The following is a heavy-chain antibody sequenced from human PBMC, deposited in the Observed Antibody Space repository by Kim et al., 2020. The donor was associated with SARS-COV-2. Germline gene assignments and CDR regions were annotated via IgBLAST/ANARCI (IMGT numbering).Heavy chain of an antibody. J-gene: IGHJ5*02. D-gene: IGHD6-13*01. Sequence: SVKVSCKASGGTFSSYAISWVRQAPGQGLEWMGGIIPIFGTANYAQKFQGRVTITADESTSTAYMELSSLRSEDTAVYYCARDTYSSSGGAPFPGWFDPWGQGTLVTVSS. V-gene: IGHV1-69*13. CDR1: GGTFSSYA. CDR2: IIPIFGTA. CDR3: ARDTYSSSGGAPFPGWFDP.